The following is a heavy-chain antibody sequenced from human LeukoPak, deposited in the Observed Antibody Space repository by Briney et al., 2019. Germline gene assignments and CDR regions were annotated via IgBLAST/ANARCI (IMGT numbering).Heavy chain of an antibody. J-gene: IGHJ6*03. CDR3: ARAPNRITIFGVVRRGDYYMDV. Sequence: PSETLSLTCTVSGGSINSYYWSWIRQPAGKGLEWIGRIYTSGSSNYNPSLKSRVTMSVDTSKNQFSLKLSSVTAADTAVYYCARAPNRITIFGVVRRGDYYMDVWGKGTTVTVSS. CDR2: IYTSGSS. D-gene: IGHD3-3*01. V-gene: IGHV4-4*07. CDR1: GGSINSYY.